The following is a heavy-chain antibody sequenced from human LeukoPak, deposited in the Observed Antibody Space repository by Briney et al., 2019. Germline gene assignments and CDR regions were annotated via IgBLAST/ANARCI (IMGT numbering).Heavy chain of an antibody. Sequence: SVKVSCKXSGGTFSSYAISWVRQAPGQGLEWMGRIIPIFGTANYSQKFQGKVTITTDESTSTAYMELSSLRSEDTAVYYCARGEWELLGSYFDYWGQGTLVTVSS. CDR1: GGTFSSYA. CDR3: ARGEWELLGSYFDY. V-gene: IGHV1-69*05. J-gene: IGHJ4*02. CDR2: IIPIFGTA. D-gene: IGHD1-26*01.